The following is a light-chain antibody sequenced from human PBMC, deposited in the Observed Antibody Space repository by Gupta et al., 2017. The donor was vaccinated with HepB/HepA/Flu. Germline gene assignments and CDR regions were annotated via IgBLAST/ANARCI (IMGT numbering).Light chain of an antibody. Sequence: QSALTQPAPVPASPGQSITIFCTGTSSDVGDYDYVSWYQQHPGKPPKLMIYDVSNRPSGVSNRFSGSKSGNTASLTISELEAEDDADYYCSSYTSSSSYVFGTGTKVTVL. CDR1: SSDVGDYDY. CDR2: DVS. CDR3: SSYTSSSSYV. V-gene: IGLV2-14*03. J-gene: IGLJ1*01.